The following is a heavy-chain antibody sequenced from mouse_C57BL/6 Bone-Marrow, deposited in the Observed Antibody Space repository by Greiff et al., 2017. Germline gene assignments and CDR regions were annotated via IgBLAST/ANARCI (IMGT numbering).Heavy chain of an antibody. CDR3: ARHDDDGAWFAY. D-gene: IGHD2-4*01. J-gene: IGHJ3*01. CDR1: GYTFTSYW. Sequence: VKLVESGAELVKPGASVKLSCKASGYTFTSYWMHWVKQRPGQGLEWIGMIHPNSGSTNYNEKFKSKATLTVDKSSSTAYMQLSSLTSEDSAVYYGARHDDDGAWFAYWGQGTLVTVSA. V-gene: IGHV1-64*01. CDR2: IHPNSGST.